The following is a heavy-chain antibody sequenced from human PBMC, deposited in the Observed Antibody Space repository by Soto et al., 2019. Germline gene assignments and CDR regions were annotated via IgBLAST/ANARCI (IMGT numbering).Heavy chain of an antibody. J-gene: IGHJ4*02. CDR2: IIPIFGTA. CDR1: GGTFSSYA. CDR3: ATDGDCTNGVCRAYYFDY. V-gene: IGHV1-69*12. D-gene: IGHD2-8*01. Sequence: QVQLVQSGAEVKKPGSSVKVSCKASGGTFSSYAISWVRQAPGQGLEWMGGIIPIFGTANYAQKFQGRVTITADESTSTADMEQSSLRSEDTAVYYCATDGDCTNGVCRAYYFDYWGQGTLVTVSS.